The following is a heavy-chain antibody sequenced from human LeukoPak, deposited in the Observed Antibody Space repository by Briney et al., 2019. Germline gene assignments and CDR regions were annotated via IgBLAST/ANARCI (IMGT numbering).Heavy chain of an antibody. CDR2: IYYSGST. Sequence: PSETLSLTCTVSGGSVSSGSYYWSWIRQPPGKGLEWIGYIYYSGSTNYNPSLKSRVTISVDTSKNQFSLKLSSVTAADTAVYCCARCWGRYFDWSSIVGWGQGTLVTVSS. CDR1: GGSVSSGSYY. V-gene: IGHV4-61*01. J-gene: IGHJ4*02. CDR3: ARCWGRYFDWSSIVG. D-gene: IGHD3-9*01.